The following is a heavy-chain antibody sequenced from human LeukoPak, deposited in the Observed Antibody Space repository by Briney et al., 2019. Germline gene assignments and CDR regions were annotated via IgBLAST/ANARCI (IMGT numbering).Heavy chain of an antibody. V-gene: IGHV1-2*02. D-gene: IGHD3-10*01. CDR3: ATNRITMVRGVIIKVWAFDI. CDR2: INPNSGGT. J-gene: IGHJ3*02. Sequence: GASVKVSCKASGYTFTGYYMHWVRQAPGQGLEWMGWINPNSGGTNYAQKFQGRVTMTRDTSISTAYMELSRLRSDDTAVYYCATNRITMVRGVIIKVWAFDIWGQGTMVTVS. CDR1: GYTFTGYY.